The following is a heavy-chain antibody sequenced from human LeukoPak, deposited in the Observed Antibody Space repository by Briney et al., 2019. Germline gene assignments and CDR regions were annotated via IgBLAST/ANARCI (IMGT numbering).Heavy chain of an antibody. CDR1: GYTFTGYY. CDR2: IIPILGIA. CDR3: ATWTYDSSGPFDY. Sequence: GASVKVSCKASGYTFTGYYMHWVRQAPGQGLEWMGRIIPILGIANYAQKFQGRVTITADKSTSTAYMELSSLRSEDTAVYYCATWTYDSSGPFDYWGQGTLVTVSS. J-gene: IGHJ4*02. V-gene: IGHV1-69*02. D-gene: IGHD3-22*01.